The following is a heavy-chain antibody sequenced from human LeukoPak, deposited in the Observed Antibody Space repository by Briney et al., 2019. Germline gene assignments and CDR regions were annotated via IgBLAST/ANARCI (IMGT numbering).Heavy chain of an antibody. Sequence: GGSLRLSCAASGFTVRNYCMSWVRQAPGKGLEWVAVIYGDGSTYYADSVKGRFTISSDNLKNTLSLQMDSLRAADTAMYYCARGSPVASGRYSIYSSWGQGTLVTVSP. CDR3: ARGSPVASGRYSIYSS. J-gene: IGHJ5*02. V-gene: IGHV3-53*01. CDR1: GFTVRNYC. D-gene: IGHD3-10*01. CDR2: IYGDGST.